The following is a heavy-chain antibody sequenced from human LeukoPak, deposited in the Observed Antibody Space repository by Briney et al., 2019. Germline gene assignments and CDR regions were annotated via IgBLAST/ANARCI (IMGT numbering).Heavy chain of an antibody. Sequence: GGSLRLSCAASGFTVRNYCMSWVRQAPGKGLEWVAVIYGDGSTYYADSVKGRFTISSDNLKNTLSLQMDSLRAADTAMYYCARGSPVASGRYSIYSSWGQGTLVTVSP. CDR3: ARGSPVASGRYSIYSS. J-gene: IGHJ5*02. V-gene: IGHV3-53*01. CDR1: GFTVRNYC. D-gene: IGHD3-10*01. CDR2: IYGDGST.